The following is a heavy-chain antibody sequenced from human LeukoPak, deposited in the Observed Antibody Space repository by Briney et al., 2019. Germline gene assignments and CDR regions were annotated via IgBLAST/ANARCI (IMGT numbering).Heavy chain of an antibody. CDR1: GFTFSSYA. CDR3: AKDTYSSSWYEPNFDY. Sequence: GGSLRLSCAASGFTFSSYAMSWVRQAPGKGLEWVSAISGSGGSTYYADSVKGRFTISRDNSKNTLCLQMNSLRAEDTAVYYCAKDTYSSSWYEPNFDYWGQGTLVTVSS. D-gene: IGHD6-13*01. CDR2: ISGSGGST. V-gene: IGHV3-23*01. J-gene: IGHJ4*02.